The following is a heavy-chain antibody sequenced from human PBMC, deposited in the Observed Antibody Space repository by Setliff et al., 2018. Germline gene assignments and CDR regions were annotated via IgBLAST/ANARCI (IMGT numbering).Heavy chain of an antibody. CDR3: ARNRVTAQHYYYGMDV. V-gene: IGHV3-11*04. J-gene: IGHJ6*02. Sequence: GSLRLSCAASGFTFSDYYMSWIRQAPGKGLEWVSYISSSGSTIYYADSVKGRFTISRDNAKNSLYLQMNSLRAEDTAVYYCARNRVTAQHYYYGMDVWGQGTTVTVSS. CDR2: ISSSGSTI. CDR1: GFTFSDYY. D-gene: IGHD2-21*02.